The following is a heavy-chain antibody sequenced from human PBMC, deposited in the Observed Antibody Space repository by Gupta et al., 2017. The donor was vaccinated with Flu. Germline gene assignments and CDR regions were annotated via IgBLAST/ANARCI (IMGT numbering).Heavy chain of an antibody. CDR2: ISSSSSYI. CDR1: GFIFGTYF. Sequence: EVQLVESGGGLVKPGGSLRLSCAASGFIFGTYFISWVRQAPGKGLEWVSSISSSSSYIYDTDSVKGRFTISRDNAKNSLSLQLNSLRVEDTAVYYCVRHFSDRDAFDVWGQGTMVTVFS. V-gene: IGHV3-21*02. CDR3: VRHFSDRDAFDV. J-gene: IGHJ3*01. D-gene: IGHD3-22*01.